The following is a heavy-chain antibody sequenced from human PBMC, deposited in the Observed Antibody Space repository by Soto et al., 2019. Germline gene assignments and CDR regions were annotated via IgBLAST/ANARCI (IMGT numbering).Heavy chain of an antibody. CDR3: ARGVGSSPPRY. CDR2: IYYSGST. D-gene: IGHD1-26*01. CDR1: GGSVSSGSYY. Sequence: SETLSLTCTVSGGSVSSGSYYWSWIRQPPGKGLEWIGYIYYSGSTNYNPSLKSRVTISLDTSKNQFSLKLSSVTAAATAVYYCARGVGSSPPRYWGRGTLVTVSS. J-gene: IGHJ4*02. V-gene: IGHV4-61*01.